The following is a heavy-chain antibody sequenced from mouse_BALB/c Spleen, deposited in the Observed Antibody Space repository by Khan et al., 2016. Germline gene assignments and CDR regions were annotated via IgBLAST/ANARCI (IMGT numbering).Heavy chain of an antibody. V-gene: IGHV2-6-7*01. J-gene: IGHJ2*01. D-gene: IGHD2-4*01. CDR2: IWGDGST. CDR1: GFSLTGYG. Sequence: QVQLKESGPGLVAPSQSLSITCTVSGFSLTGYGVNWVRQPPGKGLEWLGMIWGDGSTDYNSALKSRLSISKDNSKSQVFIKMNSLQTDNTARYYCARDDYDGGFDYLGQGTTPPVSS. CDR3: ARDDYDGGFDY.